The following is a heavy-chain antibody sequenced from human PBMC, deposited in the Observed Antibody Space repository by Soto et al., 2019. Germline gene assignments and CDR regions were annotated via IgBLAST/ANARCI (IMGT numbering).Heavy chain of an antibody. V-gene: IGHV1-18*01. J-gene: IGHJ4*02. CDR3: ARGYCGFASCPLGF. Sequence: HVQLVQSGDEVMKPGASVKVSCKASGYIFSSFGISWVRQVPGQGLEWMGWINTYNGDTNYAQKFQGRVTMTTDTSTSTAYMGLRSLISYDTAVYFWARGYCGFASCPLGFWGQGNLVTVSS. CDR1: GYIFSSFG. CDR2: INTYNGDT. D-gene: IGHD2-2*01.